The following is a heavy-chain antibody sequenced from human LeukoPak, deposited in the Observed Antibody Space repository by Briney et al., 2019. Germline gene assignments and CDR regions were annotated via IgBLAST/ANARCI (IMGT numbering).Heavy chain of an antibody. CDR3: AADSFAWPLRLGELSLIFDL. D-gene: IGHD3-16*02. V-gene: IGHV1-58*02. Sequence: SVKVSCKASGFTFTSSAMQWVRQARGQRLVWIGWIVVGSGNTNYAQKFQERVTITRDMSTSTAYMELSSLRSEDTAVYYCAADSFAWPLRLGELSLIFDLWGRGTLVTVSS. CDR2: IVVGSGNT. J-gene: IGHJ2*01. CDR1: GFTFTSSA.